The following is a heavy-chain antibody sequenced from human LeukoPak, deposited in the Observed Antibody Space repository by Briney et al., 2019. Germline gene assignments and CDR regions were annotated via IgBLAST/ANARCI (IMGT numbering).Heavy chain of an antibody. CDR3: AREDPQTTVPEGMDV. CDR2: IYYSGTT. D-gene: IGHD4-17*01. Sequence: SEPLSLPCTVSGGSISYYYWSWIRPSPGKGLEWIGYIYYSGTTNYNPSLKSRVTISVDTSKNQFSLQLRSVTAADTAVYYCAREDPQTTVPEGMDVWGQGTTVTVSS. CDR1: GGSISYYY. V-gene: IGHV4-59*01. J-gene: IGHJ6*02.